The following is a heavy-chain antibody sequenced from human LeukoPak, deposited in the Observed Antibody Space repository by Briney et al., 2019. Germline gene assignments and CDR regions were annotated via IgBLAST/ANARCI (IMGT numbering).Heavy chain of an antibody. D-gene: IGHD4-11*01. J-gene: IGHJ4*02. Sequence: SETLSLTRSVSGDSITSSSYYWAWIRQPPEKGLEWIGSVYYTGGTNYSPSLKSRVTMSVDTSKNQFSLMLSSVTAADTAVYYCARHGGTRITLIEVYYFDSWGQGTLVTVSS. V-gene: IGHV4-39*01. CDR1: GDSITSSSYY. CDR3: ARHGGTRITLIEVYYFDS. CDR2: VYYTGGT.